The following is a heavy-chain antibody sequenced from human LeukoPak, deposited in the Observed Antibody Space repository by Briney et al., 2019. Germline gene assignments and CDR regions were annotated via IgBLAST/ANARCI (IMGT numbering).Heavy chain of an antibody. D-gene: IGHD5-18*01. J-gene: IGHJ4*02. CDR1: GFTFSSYA. CDR3: AREIAYNYGRYFDY. Sequence: GGSLRLSCSASGFTFSSYAMHWVRQAPGKGLEYVSAISSNGGSTYYADSVKGRFTISRDNAKNTLYLQMNSLRAEDTAVYYCAREIAYNYGRYFDYWGQGTLVTVSS. CDR2: ISSNGGST. V-gene: IGHV3-64*04.